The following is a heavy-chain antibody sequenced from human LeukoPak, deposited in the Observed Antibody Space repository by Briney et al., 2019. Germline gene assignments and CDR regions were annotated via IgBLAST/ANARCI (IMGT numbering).Heavy chain of an antibody. D-gene: IGHD6-19*01. CDR1: GGTFSSYA. CDR2: IIPIFGTA. CDR3: ARGGGWSIYFDY. V-gene: IGHV1-69*05. J-gene: IGHJ4*02. Sequence: SVKVSCKASGGTFSSYAISWVRQAPGQGLEWMGGIIPIFGTANYAQKFQGRVTMTRNTSISTAYMELSSLRSEDTAVYYCARGGGWSIYFDYWGQGTLVTVSS.